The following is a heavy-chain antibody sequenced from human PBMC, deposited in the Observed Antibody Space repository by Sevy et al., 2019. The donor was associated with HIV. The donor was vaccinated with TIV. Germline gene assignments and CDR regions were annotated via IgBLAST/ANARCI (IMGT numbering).Heavy chain of an antibody. V-gene: IGHV1-18*04. CDR1: GYTFTSYG. J-gene: IGHJ6*03. Sequence: ASVKVSCKASGYTFTSYGISWVRQAPGQGLEWMGWISAYNGNTNYAQKLQGRVTMTTDTSTSTAYMELGSLRSDDTAVYYCARVNTGIVGATGDYYYYYYMDVWGKGTTVTVSS. CDR3: ARVNTGIVGATGDYYYYYYMDV. CDR2: ISAYNGNT. D-gene: IGHD1-26*01.